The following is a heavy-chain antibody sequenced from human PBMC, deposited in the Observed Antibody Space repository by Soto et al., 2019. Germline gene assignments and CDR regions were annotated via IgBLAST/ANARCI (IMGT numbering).Heavy chain of an antibody. CDR1: GYTFTDYY. V-gene: IGHV1-2*04. J-gene: IGHJ4*02. Sequence: QVQLVQSGAEVKKHGASVKVSCKASGYTFTDYYLHWVRQAPGQGLEWMGWINPNSGGTQYAQKFQGWVTMTRDTSITTAYMELNRLTSDDTAVYYCARDWGHYYGSGSFPSPHPSDIWGQGTLVTFSS. CDR2: INPNSGGT. D-gene: IGHD3-10*01. CDR3: ARDWGHYYGSGSFPSPHPSDI.